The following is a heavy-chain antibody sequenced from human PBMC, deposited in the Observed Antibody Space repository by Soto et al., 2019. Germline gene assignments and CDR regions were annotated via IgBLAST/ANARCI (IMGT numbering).Heavy chain of an antibody. V-gene: IGHV1-18*01. CDR3: ARDLHYDSSGYYYGMDV. J-gene: IGHJ6*02. Sequence: ASVKVSCKASGYTFTSYGISWVRQAPGQGLEWMGWISAYNGNTNYAQKLQGRVTMTTDTSTSTAYMELRSLRSDDTAVYYCARDLHYDSSGYYYGMDVWGQGTTVTVSS. CDR2: ISAYNGNT. CDR1: GYTFTSYG. D-gene: IGHD3-22*01.